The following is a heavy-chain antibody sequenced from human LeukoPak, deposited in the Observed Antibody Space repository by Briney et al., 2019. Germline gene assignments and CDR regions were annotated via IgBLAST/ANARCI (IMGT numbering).Heavy chain of an antibody. Sequence: PGGSLRLSCAASGFTFSSYSMNWVSQAPGKGLEWISYISSISSPIYYADSVKGRFTVSRDNAKNSLYLQMNGLRDEDTAVYYCAKDWRGYRNGADDWGQGTLVTVSS. CDR3: AKDWRGYRNGADD. D-gene: IGHD5-18*01. CDR1: GFTFSSYS. CDR2: ISSISSPI. V-gene: IGHV3-48*02. J-gene: IGHJ4*02.